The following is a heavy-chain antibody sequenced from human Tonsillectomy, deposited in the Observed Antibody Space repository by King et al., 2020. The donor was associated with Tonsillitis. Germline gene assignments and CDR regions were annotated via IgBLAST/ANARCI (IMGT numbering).Heavy chain of an antibody. J-gene: IGHJ4*02. Sequence: VQLVESGGGLVQPGGSLRLSCAASGFTFSSYGMHWVRQAPGKGLEYVSAISSNGGSTYYANSVKGRFTISRDNSKNTLYLQMGSLRAEDRAVYYCARDVRILGLDSWGQGTRVTVSS. CDR1: GFTFSSYG. CDR2: ISSNGGST. CDR3: ARDVRILGLDS. V-gene: IGHV3-64*01. D-gene: IGHD3-3*02.